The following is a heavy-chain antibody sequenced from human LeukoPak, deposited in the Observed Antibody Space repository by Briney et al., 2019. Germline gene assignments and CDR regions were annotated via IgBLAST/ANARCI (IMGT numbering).Heavy chain of an antibody. CDR2: IYSDGRST. CDR3: ARGGTYSFDY. J-gene: IGHJ4*02. Sequence: TGGSLRLSCAASGFTFSNYWMRWVRQAPGKGLVWVSRIYSDGRSTSYADSVKGRFTISRDNAKNRLYLQMNSLRVAETAVYYCARGGTYSFDYWGRGTLVTVSS. D-gene: IGHD1-26*01. V-gene: IGHV3-74*01. CDR1: GFTFSNYW.